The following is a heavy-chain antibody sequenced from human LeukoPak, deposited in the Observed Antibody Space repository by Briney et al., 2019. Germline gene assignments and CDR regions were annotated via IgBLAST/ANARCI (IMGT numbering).Heavy chain of an antibody. V-gene: IGHV3-74*01. CDR2: VTNDGKTT. CDR3: VRDAPHSRFDP. D-gene: IGHD2/OR15-2a*01. CDR1: GFTFSDYW. J-gene: IGHJ5*02. Sequence: TGGSLRLSCAASGFTFSDYWMHWVRQVPGKGLVWVSHVTNDGKTTHYADSVKGRFTISRDNARNTLYLQMNSLRAEDSAVYYSVRDAPHSRFDPWGQGTLVTVSS.